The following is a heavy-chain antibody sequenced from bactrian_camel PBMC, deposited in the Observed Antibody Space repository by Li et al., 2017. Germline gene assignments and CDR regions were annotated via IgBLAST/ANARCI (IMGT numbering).Heavy chain of an antibody. CDR1: GYSSSSYC. Sequence: VQLVESGGGSVQPGGSLKLSCAISGYSSSSYCMGWVRQAPGQEREGVAGIYTGAPSTYYADSVMGRFTISHDDTKRTVYLQMDNLKLEDTAMYSCATRTYCAATNWLAMVQWKNWGQGTQVTV. J-gene: IGHJ4*01. V-gene: IGHV3S31*01. D-gene: IGHD7*01. CDR2: IYTGAPST. CDR3: ATRTYCAATNWLAMVQWKN.